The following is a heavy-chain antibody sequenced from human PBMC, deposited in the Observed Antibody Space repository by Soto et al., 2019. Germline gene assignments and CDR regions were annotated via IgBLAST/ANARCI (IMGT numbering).Heavy chain of an antibody. CDR2: IYYGGST. D-gene: IGHD3-10*01. CDR3: ARSHYYGSGSPVDY. J-gene: IGHJ4*02. V-gene: IGHV4-59*01. Sequence: SETLSLTCTVSGGSISSYYWSWIRQPPGKGLEWIGYIYYGGSTNYNPSLKSRVTISVDTSKNQFSLKLSSVTAADTAVYYCARSHYYGSGSPVDYWGQGTLVTVSS. CDR1: GGSISSYY.